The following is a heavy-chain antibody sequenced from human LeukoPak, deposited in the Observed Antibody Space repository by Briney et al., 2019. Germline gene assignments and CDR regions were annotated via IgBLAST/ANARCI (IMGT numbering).Heavy chain of an antibody. V-gene: IGHV4-34*01. CDR1: GGSFSGYY. CDR3: ARAVGEYYYYYYMDV. Sequence: SETLSLTCAVYGGSFSGYYWSWIRQPPGKGLEWIGEINHSGSTNYNPSLKSRVTISVDTSKNQFSLKLSSVTAADTAVYYCARAVGEYYYYYYMDVWGKGTTVTISS. D-gene: IGHD1-26*01. CDR2: INHSGST. J-gene: IGHJ6*03.